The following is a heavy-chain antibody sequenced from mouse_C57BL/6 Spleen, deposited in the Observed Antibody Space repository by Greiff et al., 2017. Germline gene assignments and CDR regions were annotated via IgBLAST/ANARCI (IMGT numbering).Heavy chain of an antibody. J-gene: IGHJ1*03. CDR3: ARDRGTTVVATKYFDV. CDR1: GYSITSGYY. CDR2: ISYDGSN. D-gene: IGHD1-1*01. V-gene: IGHV3-6*01. Sequence: DVKLVESGPGLVKPSQSLSLTCSVTGYSITSGYYWNWIRQFPGNKLEWMGYISYDGSNNYNPSLKNRISITRDTSKNQFFLKLNSVTTEDTATYYCARDRGTTVVATKYFDVWGTGTTVTVSS.